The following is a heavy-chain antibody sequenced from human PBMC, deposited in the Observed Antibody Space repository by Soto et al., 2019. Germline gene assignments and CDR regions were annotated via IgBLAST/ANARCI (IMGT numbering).Heavy chain of an antibody. CDR1: GDTFSNHA. V-gene: IGHV1-69*01. CDR3: ARNAGGATILYYFDY. CDR2: IIPIFGTA. J-gene: IGHJ4*02. Sequence: QVQLVQSGAEVKKPGSSVKVSCKASGDTFSNHAINWVRQAPGQGLEWVGGIIPIFGTANYAQKFQGRVTITADESTGTAYMELSSLRSEDTAVYFCARNAGGATILYYFDYWGRGTLVTVSS. D-gene: IGHD5-12*01.